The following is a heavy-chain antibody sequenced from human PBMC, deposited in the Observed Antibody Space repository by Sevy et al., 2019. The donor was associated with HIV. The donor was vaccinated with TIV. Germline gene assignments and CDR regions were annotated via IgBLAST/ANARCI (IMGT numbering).Heavy chain of an antibody. J-gene: IGHJ6*02. CDR3: ARDATPNDGYYYYGLDV. CDR1: GGSITSYY. Sequence: SETLSLTCTVSGGSITSYYWSWVRQPPGKGLEWIGYIYYSGSTNYNPSLKSRVTISVDTSKNQFSLRLTSVTAADPAVYYCARDATPNDGYYYYGLDVWGQGTTVTVSS. D-gene: IGHD1-1*01. V-gene: IGHV4-59*01. CDR2: IYYSGST.